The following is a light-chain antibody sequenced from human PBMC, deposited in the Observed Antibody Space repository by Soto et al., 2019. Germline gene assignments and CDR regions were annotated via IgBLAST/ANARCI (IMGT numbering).Light chain of an antibody. J-gene: IGKJ1*01. V-gene: IGKV1-5*01. CDR2: DAS. CDR1: QTFSVS. Sequence: IQMTQSPSTLSASVGDTVTITCRASQTFSVSLAWYRQEPGKAPNLLIYDASTLQEGVPSRFSGSGSGTEFTLTVTRLQPDDFATYFCQQYHKYSTFGHGTKVDVK. CDR3: QQYHKYST.